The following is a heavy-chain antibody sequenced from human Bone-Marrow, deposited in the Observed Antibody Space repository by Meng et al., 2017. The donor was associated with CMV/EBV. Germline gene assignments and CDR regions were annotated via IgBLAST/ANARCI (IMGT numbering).Heavy chain of an antibody. CDR1: GGSISCSNW. D-gene: IGHD5/OR15-5a*01. CDR2: IYHSGST. CDR3: VRECTSSSSTINPSFDY. Sequence: SESLSLTCAVFGGSISCSNWWSWVRESPGKGLEWIGEIYHSGSTNYNPSLKSRVTISLDKSKNQVSWKVTSVTAADTAVYYCVRECTSSSSTINPSFDYWGQGTLVTVSS. J-gene: IGHJ4*02. V-gene: IGHV4-4*02.